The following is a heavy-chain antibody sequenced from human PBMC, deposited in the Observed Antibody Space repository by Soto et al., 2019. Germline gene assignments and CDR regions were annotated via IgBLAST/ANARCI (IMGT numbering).Heavy chain of an antibody. V-gene: IGHV4-59*01. J-gene: IGHJ5*02. Sequence: SETLSLTCTITGGSISSYYWTWIRQPPGKGLEWIGYIYHSGITGSTNYNPSLKSRVTISVDTSKDQFSLKLSSVTAADTAVYYCAGLSSSSLVDWFDPWGQGTLVTVSS. CDR3: AGLSSSSLVDWFDP. D-gene: IGHD6-6*01. CDR2: IYHSGITGST. CDR1: GGSISSYY.